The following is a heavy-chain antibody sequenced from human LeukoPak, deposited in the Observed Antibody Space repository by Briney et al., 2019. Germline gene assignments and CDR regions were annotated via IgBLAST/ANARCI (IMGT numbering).Heavy chain of an antibody. Sequence: PGGSLRLSCAASGFTFSSYGMSWVRQAPGKGLEWVSAISGSGGSTYYADSVKGRFTISRDNSKNTLYLQMNSLRAEDTAVYYCAKDLSYSSGWYVGSPFDYWGQGTLVTVSS. J-gene: IGHJ4*02. CDR1: GFTFSSYG. D-gene: IGHD6-19*01. V-gene: IGHV3-23*01. CDR3: AKDLSYSSGWYVGSPFDY. CDR2: ISGSGGST.